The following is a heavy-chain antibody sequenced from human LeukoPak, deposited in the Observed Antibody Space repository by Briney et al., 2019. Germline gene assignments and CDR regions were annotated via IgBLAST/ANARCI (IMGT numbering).Heavy chain of an antibody. D-gene: IGHD3-3*01. CDR2: IRYDGSNK. CDR3: AKDRGPYYDFWSGKYDY. V-gene: IGHV3-30*02. CDR1: GFTFSSYG. Sequence: PGGSLSLSCAASGFTFSSYGMHWVRQAPGKGLEWVAFIRYDGSNKYYADSVKGRFTISRDNSKNTLYLQMNSLRAEDTAVYYCAKDRGPYYDFWSGKYDYWGQGTLVTVSS. J-gene: IGHJ4*02.